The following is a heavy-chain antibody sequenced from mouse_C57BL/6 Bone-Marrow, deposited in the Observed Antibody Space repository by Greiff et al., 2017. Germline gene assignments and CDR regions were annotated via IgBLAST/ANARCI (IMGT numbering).Heavy chain of an antibody. CDR3: ARGSIYYDYDGFAY. CDR2: ISNGGSYT. J-gene: IGHJ3*01. Sequence: DVQLVESGGGLVKPGGSLKLSCAASGFTFSSYAMSWVRQTPEKGLEWVATISNGGSYTNYPDNVKGRFTITRDNAKNNLYLQMSHLKSEDTAMYYCARGSIYYDYDGFAYWGQGTLVTVSA. V-gene: IGHV5-4*01. D-gene: IGHD2-4*01. CDR1: GFTFSSYA.